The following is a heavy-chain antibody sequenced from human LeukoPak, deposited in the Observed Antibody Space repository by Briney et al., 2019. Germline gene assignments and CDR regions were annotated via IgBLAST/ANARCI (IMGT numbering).Heavy chain of an antibody. CDR3: AADRWVGELSSNY. D-gene: IGHD3-10*01. CDR1: GFTFTSSA. CDR2: IVVGSGNT. J-gene: IGHJ4*02. Sequence: GTSVKVSCTASGFTFTSSAVQWVRQARGQRLEWIGWIVVGSGNTNSAQKFQERVTITRDMSTSTAYMELSSLRSEDTAVYYCAADRWVGELSSNYWGQGTLVTVSS. V-gene: IGHV1-58*01.